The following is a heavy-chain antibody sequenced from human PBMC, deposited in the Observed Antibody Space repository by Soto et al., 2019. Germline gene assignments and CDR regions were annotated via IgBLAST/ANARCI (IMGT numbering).Heavy chain of an antibody. CDR3: ARDWGDYDTSTGYSKDNWFDP. CDR2: IYYSGST. D-gene: IGHD3-9*01. Sequence: SETLSLTCSVSGGSISSYYWSWIRQPPGKGLEWIGYIYYSGSTSYNPSLRSRVTISIDTSKNQFSLKLNSVTAADTAVYYCARDWGDYDTSTGYSKDNWFDPWGQGTLVTVSS. V-gene: IGHV4-59*01. J-gene: IGHJ5*02. CDR1: GGSISSYY.